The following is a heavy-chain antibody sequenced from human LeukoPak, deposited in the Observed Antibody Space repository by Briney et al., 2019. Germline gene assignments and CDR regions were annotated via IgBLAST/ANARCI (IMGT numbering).Heavy chain of an antibody. CDR2: INAGNGNT. CDR1: GYTFTSYA. CDR3: ARDRGYYDSSGYDAFDI. V-gene: IGHV1-3*03. J-gene: IGHJ3*02. D-gene: IGHD3-22*01. Sequence: ASVKVSCKASGYTFTSYAMHWVRQAPGQRLEWMGWINAGNGNTKYSQEFQGRVTITRGTSASTAYMELSSLRSEDMAVYYCARDRGYYDSSGYDAFDIWGQGTMVTVSS.